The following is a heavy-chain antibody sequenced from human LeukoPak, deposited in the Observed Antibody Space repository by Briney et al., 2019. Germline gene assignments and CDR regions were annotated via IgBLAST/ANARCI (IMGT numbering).Heavy chain of an antibody. J-gene: IGHJ4*02. CDR1: GYTFTSYG. V-gene: IGHV1-18*01. CDR2: ISAYNGNT. D-gene: IGHD1-20*01. CDR3: ARAPLLNWNYVDY. Sequence: ASVKVSCKASGYTFTSYGISWVRQAPGQGLEWMGWISAYNGNTNYAQKFQGRVTMTRDTSISTAYMELSRLRSDDTAVYYCARAPLLNWNYVDYWGQGTLVTVSS.